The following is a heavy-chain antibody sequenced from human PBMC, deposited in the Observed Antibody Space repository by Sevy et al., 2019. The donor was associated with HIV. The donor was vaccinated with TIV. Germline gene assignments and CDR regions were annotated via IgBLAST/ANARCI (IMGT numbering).Heavy chain of an antibody. V-gene: IGHV5-51*01. Sequence: ASVKVSSKGSGYSFTSQWIGWVRQMPGKGLEWMGIIYPDESDIRYSPSFQGQVTISADKSISTAYLQWSSLKASDTAMYYCARHRSSGYYDDAFDLWGQGTMVTVSS. CDR2: IYPDESDI. D-gene: IGHD3-22*01. CDR1: GYSFTSQW. CDR3: ARHRSSGYYDDAFDL. J-gene: IGHJ3*01.